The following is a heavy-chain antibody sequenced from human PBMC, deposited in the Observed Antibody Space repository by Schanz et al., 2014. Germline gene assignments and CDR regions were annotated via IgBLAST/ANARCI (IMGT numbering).Heavy chain of an antibody. CDR1: GFTFSSYN. J-gene: IGHJ4*02. CDR3: ARLDSSSWYPRY. Sequence: EVQLVESGGGLIQPGGSLRLSCAASGFTFSSYNMNWVRQAPGKGLEWVAHISPNGVTIYYADSVKGRFTTSRDNGKKSMYLQMNSLRAEDTAVYYCARLDSSSWYPRYWGQGTLVTVSS. D-gene: IGHD6-13*01. CDR2: ISPNGVTI. V-gene: IGHV3-48*04.